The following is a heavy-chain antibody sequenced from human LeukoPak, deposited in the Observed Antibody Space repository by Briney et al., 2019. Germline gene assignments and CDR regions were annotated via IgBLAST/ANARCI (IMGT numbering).Heavy chain of an antibody. CDR1: GFTFGDYA. V-gene: IGHV3-49*04. Sequence: GGSLRLSCKPSGFTFGDYAMSWVRQAPGKGLEWVGFIRSKAFGATTDYAASVKGRFTVSSDDSKSIAYLQMNSLKTEDTAVYYCTRDCSGSSCFEEMDYWGQGTLVTVSS. CDR2: IRSKAFGATT. CDR3: TRDCSGSSCFEEMDY. D-gene: IGHD2-15*01. J-gene: IGHJ4*02.